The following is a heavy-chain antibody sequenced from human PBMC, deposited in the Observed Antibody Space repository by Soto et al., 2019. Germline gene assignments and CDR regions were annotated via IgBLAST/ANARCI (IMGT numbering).Heavy chain of an antibody. D-gene: IGHD2-21*02. J-gene: IGHJ5*02. CDR3: AQWFRSDSGGDCTVGT. Sequence: EVQLLESGGGLVQHGGSLRLSCAASGFTFSSYTMSWVRQAPGKGLEWVSGISANVGSTYYADYVKGLFNFPRDNSKKEPYLQMNSLRAEETSVYYCAQWFRSDSGGDCTVGTSGQGNLATVSS. CDR1: GFTFSSYT. CDR2: ISANVGST. V-gene: IGHV3-23*01.